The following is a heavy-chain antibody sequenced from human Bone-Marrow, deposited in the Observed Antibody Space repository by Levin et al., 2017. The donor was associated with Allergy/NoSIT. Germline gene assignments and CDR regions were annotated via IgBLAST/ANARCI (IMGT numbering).Heavy chain of an antibody. CDR1: GGSFSGYY. Sequence: GSLRLSCAVYGGSFSGYYWSWIRQPPGKGLEWIGEINHSGSTNYNPSLKSRVTISVDTSKNQFSLKLSSVTAADTAVYYCARGFNWNYGAFDIWGQGTMVTVSS. V-gene: IGHV4-34*01. CDR3: ARGFNWNYGAFDI. CDR2: INHSGST. J-gene: IGHJ3*02. D-gene: IGHD1-7*01.